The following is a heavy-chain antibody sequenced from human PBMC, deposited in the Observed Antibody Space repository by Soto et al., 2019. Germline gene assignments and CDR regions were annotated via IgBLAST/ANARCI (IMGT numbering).Heavy chain of an antibody. J-gene: IGHJ4*02. CDR3: ARGRGDTMGGY. V-gene: IGHV3-74*01. CDR2: INSDGSST. Sequence: PGGSLRLSCAASGFTFSSYWMHWVRQAPGKGLVWVSRINSDGSSTSYAASVKGRFTISRDNAKNTLYLQMNSLRAEDTAVYYCARGRGDTMGGYWGQGTLVTVSS. CDR1: GFTFSSYW. D-gene: IGHD3-10*01.